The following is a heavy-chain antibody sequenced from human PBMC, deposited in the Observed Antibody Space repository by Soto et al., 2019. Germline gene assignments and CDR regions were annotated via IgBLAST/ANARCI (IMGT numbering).Heavy chain of an antibody. CDR3: ARSPSSGWYYFDY. Sequence: PWGSLRLSCAASGFTFSRYAMSWVPHAPGKGLVWVSGINGGGGSTSYADSVEGRLTISRDNAKNTLYLQMNSLRGEDTAVYYCARSPSSGWYYFDYWGQGALVTVSS. J-gene: IGHJ4*02. CDR1: GFTFSRYA. V-gene: IGHV3-74*01. CDR2: INGGGGST. D-gene: IGHD6-19*01.